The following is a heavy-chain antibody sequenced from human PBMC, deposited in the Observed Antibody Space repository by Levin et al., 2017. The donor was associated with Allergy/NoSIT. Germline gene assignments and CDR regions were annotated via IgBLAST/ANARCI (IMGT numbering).Heavy chain of an antibody. D-gene: IGHD1-26*01. CDR1: GGSISSPSSY. Sequence: SETLSLTCTVSGGSISSPSSYWGWIRQPPGRGLEWIGSIYYSGSTYYNLSLKSRVIISVDTSKNQFSLRLSSVTAADTAVFYCARQSAVGGILYGMDVWGQGTTVTVSS. CDR2: IYYSGST. CDR3: ARQSAVGGILYGMDV. V-gene: IGHV4-39*01. J-gene: IGHJ6*02.